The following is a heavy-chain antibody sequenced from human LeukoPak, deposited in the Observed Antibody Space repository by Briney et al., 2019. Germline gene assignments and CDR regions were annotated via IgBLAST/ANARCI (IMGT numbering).Heavy chain of an antibody. CDR2: INPNSGGT. CDR3: ARDATVTTNWFDP. V-gene: IGHV1-2*02. Sequence: ASVKVSCKASGYTFTGYYMHWVRQAPGQGLEWVGWINPNSGGTNYAQKFQGRVTMTRDTSISTAYMELSRLRSDDTAVYYCARDATVTTNWFDPWGQGTLVTVSS. D-gene: IGHD4-11*01. CDR1: GYTFTGYY. J-gene: IGHJ5*02.